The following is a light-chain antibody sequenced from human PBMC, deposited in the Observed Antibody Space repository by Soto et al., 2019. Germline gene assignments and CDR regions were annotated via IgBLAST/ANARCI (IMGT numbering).Light chain of an antibody. CDR3: SSFGPSSTWV. CDR1: SSDVGAYNY. Sequence: QSALTQPPSASGSPGQSVTISCTGTSSDVGAYNYVSWYQQHAGKAPKLVIYEVTKRPSGVPDRFSGSKSANTASLTVSALQAEYEADYYCSSFGPSSTWVLGRGTKLTVL. J-gene: IGLJ3*02. CDR2: EVT. V-gene: IGLV2-8*01.